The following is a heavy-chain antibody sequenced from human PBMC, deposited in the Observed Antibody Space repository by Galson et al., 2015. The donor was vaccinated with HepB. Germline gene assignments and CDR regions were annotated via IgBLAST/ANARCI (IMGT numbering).Heavy chain of an antibody. D-gene: IGHD1-26*01. J-gene: IGHJ5*02. CDR1: GGTFSSYA. V-gene: IGHV1-69*04. CDR3: ARDRSEWELGP. Sequence: SVKVSCKASGGTFSSYAISWVRQAPGQGLEWMGRIIPILGIANYAQKFQGRVTITADKSTSTAYMELSSLRSEDTAVYYCARDRSEWELGPWGQGTLVTVSS. CDR2: IIPILGIA.